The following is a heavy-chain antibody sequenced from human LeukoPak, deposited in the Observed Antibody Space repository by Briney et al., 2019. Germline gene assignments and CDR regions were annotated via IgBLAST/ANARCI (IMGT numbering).Heavy chain of an antibody. Sequence: RGSLRLSCAASGFTFSSYGMHWVRQAPGKGLEWVTFIRYDGSNKYYADSVKGRFTISRDNSKNTLYLQMNSLRAEDTAVYYCARVPGTVTTVDYWGQGTLVTVSS. D-gene: IGHD4-17*01. CDR3: ARVPGTVTTVDY. CDR2: IRYDGSNK. V-gene: IGHV3-30*02. CDR1: GFTFSSYG. J-gene: IGHJ4*02.